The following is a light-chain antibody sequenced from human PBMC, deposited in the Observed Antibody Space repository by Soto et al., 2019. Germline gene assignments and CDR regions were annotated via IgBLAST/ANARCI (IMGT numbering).Light chain of an antibody. CDR2: GAS. Sequence: EIVLTQSPGTLSLSPGERATLSCRASQSVSSSYLAWYQQKPGQAPRLLIYGASSRATGIPDRFSGSGSGTDFTLTISRLEPEDFAVYYCQHSGSSLYTFGQG. CDR3: QHSGSSLYT. J-gene: IGKJ2*01. CDR1: QSVSSSY. V-gene: IGKV3-20*01.